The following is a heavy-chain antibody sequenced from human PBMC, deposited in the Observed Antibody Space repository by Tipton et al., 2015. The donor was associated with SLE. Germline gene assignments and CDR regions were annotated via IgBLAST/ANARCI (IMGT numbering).Heavy chain of an antibody. V-gene: IGHV4-39*07. CDR3: ARVRRGYCSGGSCNNWFDP. CDR1: GGSISSSRYY. J-gene: IGHJ5*02. D-gene: IGHD2-15*01. Sequence: TLSLTCTVSGGSISSSRYYWGWIRQPPGKGLEWIGSIYYSGSTYYNPSLKSRVTISVDTSKNQFSLKLSSVTAADTAVYYCARVRRGYCSGGSCNNWFDPWGQGTLVTVSS. CDR2: IYYSGST.